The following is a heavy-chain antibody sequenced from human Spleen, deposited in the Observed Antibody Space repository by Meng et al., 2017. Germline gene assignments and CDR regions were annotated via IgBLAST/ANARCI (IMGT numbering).Heavy chain of an antibody. CDR1: GFTFSDYY. J-gene: IGHJ6*02. D-gene: IGHD4-17*01. CDR3: ARDHPTHDYGDYGGGYYYYGMDV. Sequence: GESLKISCAASGFTFSDYYMSWIRQAPGKGLEWVSVISSSVRTTYYGDSVKGRFTISRDNAKNSLYLQMNSLRAEDTAVYYCARDHPTHDYGDYGGGYYYYGMDVWGQGTTVTVSS. CDR2: ISSSVRTT. V-gene: IGHV3-11*04.